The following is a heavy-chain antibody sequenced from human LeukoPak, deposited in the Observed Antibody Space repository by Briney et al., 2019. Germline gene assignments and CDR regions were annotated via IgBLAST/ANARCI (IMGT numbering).Heavy chain of an antibody. CDR2: ISDDETYK. J-gene: IGHJ4*02. D-gene: IGHD3-10*02. CDR1: GFTFNSYS. CDR3: TRGMLRQPPDY. V-gene: IGHV3-30-3*01. Sequence: PGGSLRLSCAASGFTFNSYSMHWVRQAPVRGLEWGTAISDDETYKFYADSVKGRFTISRDNSKNTLYLQMNSLRVEDTAIYYCTRGMLRQPPDYWGQGMLVTVSS.